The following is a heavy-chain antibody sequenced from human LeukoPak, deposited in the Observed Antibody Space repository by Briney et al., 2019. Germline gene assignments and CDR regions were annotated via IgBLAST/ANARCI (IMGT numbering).Heavy chain of an antibody. CDR1: GGTISSYY. V-gene: IGHV4-59*01. J-gene: IGHJ4*02. CDR3: ARDRGPFVDY. Sequence: GTLSLTCTASGGTISSYYWRWIRQPPGKGLEWIGDIYYSGSTNYNPSLKNRLIISVSTTNNQFSLKLRSVTAADTAVYYCARDRGPFVDYWGQGTLVTVSS. CDR2: IYYSGST. D-gene: IGHD1-26*01.